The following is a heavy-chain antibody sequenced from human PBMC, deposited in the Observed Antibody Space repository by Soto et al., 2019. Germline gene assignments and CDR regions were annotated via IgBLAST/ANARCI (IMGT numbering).Heavy chain of an antibody. D-gene: IGHD6-19*01. V-gene: IGHV3-48*03. CDR2: ISSSGSTI. CDR1: GFTFSSYE. J-gene: IGHJ4*02. Sequence: EVQLVESGGGLVQPGGSLRLSCAASGFTFSSYEMNWVRQAPGKGLEWVSYISSSGSTIYYADSVKGRFTISRDNANNSLYLQRNSRRAEDTAVYYWARGQYSSGGGYFDYWGQETLVTVSS. CDR3: ARGQYSSGGGYFDY.